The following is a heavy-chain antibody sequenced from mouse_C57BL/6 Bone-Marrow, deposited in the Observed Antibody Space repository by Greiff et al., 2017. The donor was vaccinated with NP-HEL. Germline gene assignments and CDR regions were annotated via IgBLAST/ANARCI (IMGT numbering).Heavy chain of an antibody. CDR2: INPYNGGT. CDR1: GYTFTDYY. V-gene: IGHV1-19*01. J-gene: IGHJ4*01. D-gene: IGHD2-2*01. CDR3: ARSWLREDAMDY. Sequence: EVQLQQSGPVLVKPGASVKMSCKASGYTFTDYYMNWVKQSHGKSLEWIGVINPYNGGTSYNQKFKGKATLTVDKSSSTAYMELNSLTSEDSAVYYCARSWLREDAMDYWGQGTSVTVSS.